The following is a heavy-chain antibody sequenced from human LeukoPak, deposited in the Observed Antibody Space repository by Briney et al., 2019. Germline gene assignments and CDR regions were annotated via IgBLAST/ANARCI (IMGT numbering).Heavy chain of an antibody. V-gene: IGHV4-59*06. CDR1: GGSISSNY. J-gene: IGHJ4*02. CDR2: IYYSGST. D-gene: IGHD6-13*01. CDR3: ARGGSSWDMYYFDY. Sequence: KPSETLSLTCTVSGGSISSNYWSWIRQHPGKGLEWVGYIYYSGSTYYNPSLKSRVTISVDTSKNQFSLKLSSVTAADTAVYYCARGGSSWDMYYFDYWGQGTLVTVSS.